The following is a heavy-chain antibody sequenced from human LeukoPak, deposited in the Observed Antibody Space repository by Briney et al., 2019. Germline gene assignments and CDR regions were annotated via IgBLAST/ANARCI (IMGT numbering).Heavy chain of an antibody. CDR1: GFNFNTYA. Sequence: GGSLRLSCAASGFNFNTYAMNWVRQAPGKGLEWISYISSSSSTIYYADSVKGRFSISRDNAKNSVYLEMNSPGDEDTAIYYCTRVGGYQLPKFDYWGRGTLVTVSS. CDR2: ISSSSSTI. V-gene: IGHV3-48*02. D-gene: IGHD2-2*01. CDR3: TRVGGYQLPKFDY. J-gene: IGHJ4*02.